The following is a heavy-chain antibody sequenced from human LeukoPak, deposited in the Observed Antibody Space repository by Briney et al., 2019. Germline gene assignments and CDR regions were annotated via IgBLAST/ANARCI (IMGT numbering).Heavy chain of an antibody. D-gene: IGHD6-6*01. Sequence: PPETLSLTCTVSGGSISSYYWSWIRQPAGKGLEWIGRIYASGSTNYNPSLKSRVTISVDTSKNQFSLKLSSVTAADTAVYYCARLSLKGDSSSSRGQGTLVTVSS. CDR2: IYASGST. V-gene: IGHV4-4*07. CDR3: ARLSLKGDSSSS. J-gene: IGHJ4*02. CDR1: GGSISSYY.